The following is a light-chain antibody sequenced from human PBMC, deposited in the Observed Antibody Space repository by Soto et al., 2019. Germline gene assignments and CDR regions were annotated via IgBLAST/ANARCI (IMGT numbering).Light chain of an antibody. CDR2: GAS. J-gene: IGKJ1*01. Sequence: IVLTQSPGSLSFSPGERATLSCRASQSITNNYLAWYQQKPGQAPRLLIYGASSRATGIPDRFSGSGSGKDFALTISRLEPEDFAVYYCQQYGSSPRTFGQGTKV. V-gene: IGKV3-20*01. CDR3: QQYGSSPRT. CDR1: QSITNNY.